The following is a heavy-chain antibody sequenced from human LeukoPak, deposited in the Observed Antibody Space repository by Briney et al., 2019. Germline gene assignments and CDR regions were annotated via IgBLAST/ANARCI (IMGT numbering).Heavy chain of an antibody. CDR1: GGSFSGYY. Sequence: SETLSLTCAVYGGSFSGYYWSWIRQPPGKGLEWIGEINHSGSTNYNPSLKSRVTISVDTSKNQFSLKLSSVTAADTAVYYRARGWQDIVVVVAATRTNIYFDYWGQGTLVTVSS. CDR3: ARGWQDIVVVVAATRTNIYFDY. D-gene: IGHD2-15*01. CDR2: INHSGST. J-gene: IGHJ4*02. V-gene: IGHV4-34*01.